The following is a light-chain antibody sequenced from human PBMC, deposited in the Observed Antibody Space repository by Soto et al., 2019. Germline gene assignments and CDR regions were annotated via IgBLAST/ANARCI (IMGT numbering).Light chain of an antibody. CDR3: QQRSNWSIT. V-gene: IGKV3D-20*02. CDR1: QSVSSRY. J-gene: IGKJ4*01. CDR2: GAS. Sequence: ESVLTQSPGTLSLSPGKRATLSCRASQSVSSRYLAWYQQKPGQAPRLLIYGASSRATGIPDRFSGSGSGTDFTVAFCSLESGDLSVYYCQQRSNWSITFGGGTKVDIK.